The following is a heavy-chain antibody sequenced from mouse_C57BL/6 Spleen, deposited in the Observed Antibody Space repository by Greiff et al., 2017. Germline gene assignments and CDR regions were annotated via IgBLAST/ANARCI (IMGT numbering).Heavy chain of an antibody. V-gene: IGHV1-82*01. Sequence: QVQLQQSGPELVKPGASVKISCKASGYAFSSSWMNWVKQRPGKGLEWIGRIYPGDGDTNYNGKFKGKATLTADTSSSTAYMQLSSLTSEDSEVYFCANYYGSSYEGFAYWGQGTLVTVSA. D-gene: IGHD1-1*01. CDR2: IYPGDGDT. CDR1: GYAFSSSW. CDR3: ANYYGSSYEGFAY. J-gene: IGHJ3*01.